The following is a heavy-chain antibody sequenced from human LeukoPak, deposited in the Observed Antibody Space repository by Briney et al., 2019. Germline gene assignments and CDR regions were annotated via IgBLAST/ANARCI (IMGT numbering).Heavy chain of an antibody. CDR3: ARLGYGVNSAAY. Sequence: ASVKVSFKASGYTFTSYGFSWVRQAPGQGLEWMGWVSSSNGNTNYAQKFQDRVTMTSDTSTSTAYMELRSLRSDDTAVYYCARLGYGVNSAAYWGQGTLVTVSS. D-gene: IGHD4-23*01. CDR1: GYTFTSYG. J-gene: IGHJ4*02. CDR2: VSSSNGNT. V-gene: IGHV1-18*01.